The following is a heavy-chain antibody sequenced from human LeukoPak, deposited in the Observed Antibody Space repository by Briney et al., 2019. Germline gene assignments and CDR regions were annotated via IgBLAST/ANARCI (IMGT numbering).Heavy chain of an antibody. CDR3: ARANDNYYYYYMDV. Sequence: GGSLRLSCAASGFTFSSYSMSWVRQAPGKGLEGVSSISSRSSYIYYADSVKGRFTISRDNAKNSLYLQMNSLRAEDTAVYYCARANDNYYYYYMDVWGKGTTVTISS. D-gene: IGHD3-9*01. CDR2: ISSRSSYI. J-gene: IGHJ6*03. CDR1: GFTFSSYS. V-gene: IGHV3-21*01.